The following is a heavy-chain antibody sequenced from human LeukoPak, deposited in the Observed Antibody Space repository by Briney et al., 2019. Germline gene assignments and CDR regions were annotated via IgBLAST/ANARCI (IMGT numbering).Heavy chain of an antibody. J-gene: IGHJ4*02. D-gene: IGHD3-22*01. Sequence: SETLSLTCSVSGFSVSSGNYWGWIRQPPGRGLEWIGNVHHSGNTYYNMSLRSRVTLSLDTSRNQFSLSLISVTAADTAVYFCARVRGSGYYYLPFDSWGRGALVTVSS. CDR3: ARVRGSGYYYLPFDS. V-gene: IGHV4-38-2*02. CDR1: GFSVSSGNY. CDR2: VHHSGNT.